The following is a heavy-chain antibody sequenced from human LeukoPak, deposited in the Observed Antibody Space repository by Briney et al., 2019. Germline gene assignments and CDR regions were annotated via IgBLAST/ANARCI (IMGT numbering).Heavy chain of an antibody. CDR2: IYYSGST. D-gene: IGHD6-19*01. CDR1: GGAISGYY. J-gene: IGHJ3*02. Sequence: SETLSLTCTVSGGAISGYYWSWIRQPPGKGLEWIGYIYYSGSTNYNPSLKSRVTISVDTSKNQFSLKLSSVTAADTAVYYRARSGIAVAGPDAFDIWGQGTMVTVSS. V-gene: IGHV4-59*01. CDR3: ARSGIAVAGPDAFDI.